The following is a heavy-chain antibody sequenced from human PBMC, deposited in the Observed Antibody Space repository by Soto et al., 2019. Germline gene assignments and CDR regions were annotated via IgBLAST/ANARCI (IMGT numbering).Heavy chain of an antibody. D-gene: IGHD6-13*01. V-gene: IGHV3-48*03. J-gene: IGHJ4*02. CDR3: ARELAAAGSFDY. CDR2: ISTSGSTI. CDR1: GFTFSRYE. Sequence: GGSLRLSCAASGFTFSRYEMNWVRQAPGKGLEWISYISTSGSTIYYAESVKGRFTISRDNAKNSLYLQMNSLRAEDTAVYYCARELAAAGSFDYWGQGTLVTVSS.